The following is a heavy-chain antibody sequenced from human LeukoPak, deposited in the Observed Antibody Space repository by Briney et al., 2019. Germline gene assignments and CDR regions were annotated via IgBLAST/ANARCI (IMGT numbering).Heavy chain of an antibody. D-gene: IGHD2/OR15-2a*01. V-gene: IGHV3-21*06. J-gene: IGHJ4*02. CDR2: ISSSSSNI. CDR1: GFTFSSYS. Sequence: PGGSLRLSCAASGFTFSSYSMNWVRQAPGKGLEWVSSISSSSSNIYYADSVKGRFTISRDNAKNTLYLQMNSLRAEDTAVYYCARDWFHAIDYWGQGTLVTVSS. CDR3: ARDWFHAIDY.